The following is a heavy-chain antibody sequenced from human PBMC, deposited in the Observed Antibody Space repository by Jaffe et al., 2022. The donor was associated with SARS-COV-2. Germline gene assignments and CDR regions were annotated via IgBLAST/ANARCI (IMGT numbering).Heavy chain of an antibody. D-gene: IGHD6-13*01. CDR3: TRDIPYTSSSHYMDV. CDR1: GFTFSSHW. Sequence: EVQLVESGGGLVQPGGSLRLSCAASGFTFSSHWMHWVRQDPGKGLVWVSRINSDGSSTTYADSVKGRFTISRDNAKNTLYLQMNSLRVEDTALYYCTRDIPYTSSSHYMDVWGKGTTVTVSS. J-gene: IGHJ6*03. CDR2: INSDGSST. V-gene: IGHV3-74*01.